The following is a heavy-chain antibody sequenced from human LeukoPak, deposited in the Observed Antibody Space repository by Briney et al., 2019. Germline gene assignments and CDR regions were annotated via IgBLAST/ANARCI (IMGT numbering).Heavy chain of an antibody. CDR2: IIPILGTA. V-gene: IGHV1-69*11. Sequence: ASVKVSCKASGGTFSSYAISWVRQAPGQGLEWMGRIIPILGTANYAQKFQGRVTITADESTSTAYMELSSLRSEDTAVYYCARGGREAAFDYWGQGTLVTVSS. CDR1: GGTFSSYA. D-gene: IGHD2-15*01. CDR3: ARGGREAAFDY. J-gene: IGHJ4*02.